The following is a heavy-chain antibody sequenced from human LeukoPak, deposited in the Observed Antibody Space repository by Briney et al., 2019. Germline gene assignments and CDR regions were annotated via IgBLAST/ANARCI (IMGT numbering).Heavy chain of an antibody. Sequence: SVKVSCKASGGTFSSYAISWVRQAPGQGLEWMGGIIPIFGTANYAQKFQGRVTITADESTSTAYMELSSLRSEDTAVYYCARMVQLWLAQYYYGMDVWGQETTVTVSS. CDR1: GGTFSSYA. V-gene: IGHV1-69*01. J-gene: IGHJ6*02. D-gene: IGHD5-18*01. CDR3: ARMVQLWLAQYYYGMDV. CDR2: IIPIFGTA.